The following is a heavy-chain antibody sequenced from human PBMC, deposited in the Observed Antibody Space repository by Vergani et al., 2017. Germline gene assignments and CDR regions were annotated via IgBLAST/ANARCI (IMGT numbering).Heavy chain of an antibody. CDR1: GFTFSSYA. CDR3: AKDGATLYYDYGWGSYGLAGWLDP. V-gene: IGHV3-23*01. D-gene: IGHD3-16*02. J-gene: IGHJ5*02. CDR2: ISGSGGST. Sequence: EVQLLESGGGLVQPGGSLRLSCAASGFTFSSYAMSWVRQAPGKGLEWVSAISGSGGSTYYADSVKGRFTNSRDNSKNTLYLQMNSLRAGDTAVYYCAKDGATLYYDYGWGSYGLAGWLDPWGQGTLVTVSS.